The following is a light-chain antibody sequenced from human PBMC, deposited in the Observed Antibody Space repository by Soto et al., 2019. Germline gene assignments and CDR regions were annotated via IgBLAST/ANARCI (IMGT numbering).Light chain of an antibody. V-gene: IGKV1-5*01. CDR1: QSVTSW. CDR3: QQYSAYPYA. CDR2: DAA. J-gene: IGKJ2*01. Sequence: DIQMTQSPSTLSASVGDRVTITCRASQSVTSWLAWYQQKPGKAPKLLIYDAASVEGGVPSRFSGSGSGTEFTLTISGLQPADVATCCCQQYSAYPYAFGPGTKL.